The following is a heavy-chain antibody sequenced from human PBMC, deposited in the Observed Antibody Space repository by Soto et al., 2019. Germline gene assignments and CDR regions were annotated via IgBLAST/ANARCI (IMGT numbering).Heavy chain of an antibody. CDR2: IYHSGST. CDR3: ARASYDFWSGYSTPDGMDV. CDR1: GGSISSSNW. Sequence: SETLSLTCAVSGGSISSSNWWSWVRQPPGKGLEWIGEIYHSGSTNYNPSLKSRVTISVDKSKNQFSLKLSSVTTADTAVYYCARASYDFWSGYSTPDGMDVWGQGTTVTVSS. D-gene: IGHD3-3*01. J-gene: IGHJ6*02. V-gene: IGHV4-4*02.